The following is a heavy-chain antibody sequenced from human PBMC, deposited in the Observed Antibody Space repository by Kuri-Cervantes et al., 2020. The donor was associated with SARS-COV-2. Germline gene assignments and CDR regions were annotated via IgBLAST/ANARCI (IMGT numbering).Heavy chain of an antibody. D-gene: IGHD1-14*01. V-gene: IGHV3-7*01. CDR1: GFTFSSYW. CDR2: IKQDGSEK. CDR3: TRESEKRVSKSFDS. Sequence: GESLKISCAASGFTFSSYWMSWVRQAPGKGLEWVANIKQDGSEKYYVDSVKGRFSISRDNAKNSLFLQMSSLRAGDTAMYYCTRESEKRVSKSFDSWGQGTLVTVSS. J-gene: IGHJ4*02.